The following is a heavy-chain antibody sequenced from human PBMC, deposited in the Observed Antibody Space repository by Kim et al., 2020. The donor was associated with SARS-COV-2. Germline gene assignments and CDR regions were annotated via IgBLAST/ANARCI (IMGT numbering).Heavy chain of an antibody. CDR3: AKDIAGLDYGDSYDYYGMDV. D-gene: IGHD4-17*01. V-gene: IGHV3-9*01. CDR1: GFTFGDYA. J-gene: IGHJ6*02. Sequence: GGSLRLSCAASGFTFGDYAMHWVRQAPGKGLEWVSGISWNSGSIGYADSVKGRFTISRDNAKNSLYLQMNSLRAEDTALYYCAKDIAGLDYGDSYDYYGMDVWGQGPTVTVSS. CDR2: ISWNSGSI.